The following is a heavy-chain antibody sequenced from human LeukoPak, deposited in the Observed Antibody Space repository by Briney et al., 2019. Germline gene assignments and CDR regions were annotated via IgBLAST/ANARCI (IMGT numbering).Heavy chain of an antibody. CDR1: GGSFSGYY. D-gene: IGHD3-3*01. CDR3: ARGDLKSGSN. J-gene: IGHJ4*02. Sequence: SETLSLTCAVYGGSFSGYYWSWIRQPPGKGLEWIGEINHSGSTNYNPSLKSRVIISVDTSKNQFSLKLSSVTAADTAVYYCARGDLKSGSNWGQGTLVTVSS. V-gene: IGHV4-34*01. CDR2: INHSGST.